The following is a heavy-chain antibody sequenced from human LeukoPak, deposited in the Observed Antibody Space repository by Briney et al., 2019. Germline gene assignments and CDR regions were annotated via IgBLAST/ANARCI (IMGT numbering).Heavy chain of an antibody. CDR2: INHSGST. CDR3: AKIAAAPPRT. V-gene: IGHV4-34*01. CDR1: GGSFNGYY. D-gene: IGHD6-13*01. J-gene: IGHJ5*02. Sequence: SETLSLTCAVYGGSFNGYYWSWIRQPPGKGLEWIGEINHSGSTNYNPSLKSRVTISVDTSKNQFSLKLSSVTAADTAVYYCAKIAAAPPRTWGQGTLVTVSS.